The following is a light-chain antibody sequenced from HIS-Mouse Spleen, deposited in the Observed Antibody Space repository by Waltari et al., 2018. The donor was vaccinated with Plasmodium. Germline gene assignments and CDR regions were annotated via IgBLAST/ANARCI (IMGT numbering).Light chain of an antibody. J-gene: IGKJ1*01. V-gene: IGKV1-39*01. CDR2: AAS. CDR3: KQRYSTWT. Sequence: DIQMTQSPSSLSASVGDRVTITCRASQSISSYLNWYQQKPGKAPKLLIYAASSLQSGGPSRCSGRGSGTDFTLTISSLQPEDFATYYCKQRYSTWTFGQGTKVESK. CDR1: QSISSY.